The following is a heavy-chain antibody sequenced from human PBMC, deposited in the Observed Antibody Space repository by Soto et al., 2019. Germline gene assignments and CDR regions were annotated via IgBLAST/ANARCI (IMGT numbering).Heavy chain of an antibody. Sequence: PSETLSLTCAVSGGSISSGGYSWSWIRQPPGKGLEWIGYIYHSGSTYYNPSLKSRVTISVDTSKNQFSLKLSSVTAADTAIYYCARLRPSGTSDYWGQGTLVTVSS. D-gene: IGHD1-26*01. V-gene: IGHV4-30-2*01. CDR3: ARLRPSGTSDY. CDR2: IYHSGST. CDR1: GGSISSGGYS. J-gene: IGHJ4*02.